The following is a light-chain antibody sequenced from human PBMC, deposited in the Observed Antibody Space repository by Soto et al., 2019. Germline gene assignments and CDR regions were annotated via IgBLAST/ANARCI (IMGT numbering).Light chain of an antibody. CDR3: ATWDDRLSGYYV. Sequence: QSVLTQPPSASGTPGQRVTISCSGTNSNIGSHIVFWYQQLPGTAPKLLIYRSDHRPSGVPDRFPGSPSGTSASLAISGLRSEDEADSSCATWDDRLSGYYVFGTGTKLAVL. CDR1: NSNIGSHI. CDR2: RSD. V-gene: IGLV1-47*01. J-gene: IGLJ1*01.